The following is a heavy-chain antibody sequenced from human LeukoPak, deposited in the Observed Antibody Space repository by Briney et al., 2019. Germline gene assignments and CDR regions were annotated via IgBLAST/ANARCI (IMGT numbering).Heavy chain of an antibody. CDR2: IIPILGIE. CDR3: ARVVDTAMALLDY. Sequence: SVNVSCKASGYTFTSYGISWVRQAPGQGLEWMGRIIPILGIENYAQKFQGRVTITADKSTSTAYMELSSLRSEDTAVYYCARVVDTAMALLDYWGQGTLVTVSS. V-gene: IGHV1-69*04. CDR1: GYTFTSYG. D-gene: IGHD5-18*01. J-gene: IGHJ4*02.